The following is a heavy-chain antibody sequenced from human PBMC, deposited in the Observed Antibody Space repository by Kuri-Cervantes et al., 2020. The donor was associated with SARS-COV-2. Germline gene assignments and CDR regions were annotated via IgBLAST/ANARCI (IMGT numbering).Heavy chain of an antibody. J-gene: IGHJ6*03. D-gene: IGHD3-22*01. Sequence: GESLKISCAASGFTFSNYALNWVRQAPGKGLEWVLSISSSSSYIYYADSVKGRFTISRDNSKNTLYLQMNSLRAEDTAVYYCALGYWGSGYPRNYYYMDVWGKGTTVTVSS. CDR1: GFTFSNYA. CDR2: ISSSSSYI. CDR3: ALGYWGSGYPRNYYYMDV. V-gene: IGHV3-21*01.